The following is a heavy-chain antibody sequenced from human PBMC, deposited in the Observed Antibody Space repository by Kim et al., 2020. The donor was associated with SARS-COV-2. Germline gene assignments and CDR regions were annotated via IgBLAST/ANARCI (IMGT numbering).Heavy chain of an antibody. V-gene: IGHV4-59*08. CDR3: ARSETSLYYDSSGYFYTWFDP. CDR1: GGSISSYY. J-gene: IGHJ5*02. Sequence: SETLSLTCTVSGGSISSYYWSWIRQPPGKGLEWIGYIYYSGSTSYNPSLKSRVTISVDMSKNQLSLKLNSVTAADTAVYYCARSETSLYYDSSGYFYTWFDPWGQGTLVTVSS. D-gene: IGHD3-22*01. CDR2: IYYSGST.